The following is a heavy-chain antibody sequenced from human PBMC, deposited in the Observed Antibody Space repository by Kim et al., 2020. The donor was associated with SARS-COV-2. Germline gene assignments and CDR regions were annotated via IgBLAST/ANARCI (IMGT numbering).Heavy chain of an antibody. CDR1: GYTFTSYG. D-gene: IGHD3-22*01. CDR3: ARDRLNYYDSSGYYC. CDR2: ISAYNGNT. Sequence: ASVKVSCKASGYTFTSYGISWVRQAPGQGLEWMGWISAYNGNTNYAQKLQGSVTMTTDTSTSTAYMELRSLRSDDTAVYYCARDRLNYYDSSGYYCWGQGTLVTVSS. V-gene: IGHV1-18*01. J-gene: IGHJ4*02.